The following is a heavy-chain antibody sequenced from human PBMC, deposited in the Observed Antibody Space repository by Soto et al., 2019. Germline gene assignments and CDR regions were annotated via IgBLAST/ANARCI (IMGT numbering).Heavy chain of an antibody. CDR2: ISYDGSNK. CDR1: GFTFSSYG. J-gene: IGHJ4*02. D-gene: IGHD3-22*01. CDR3: AKGKEGYYYDSSTDY. Sequence: QVQLVESGGGVVQPGRSLRLSCAASGFTFSSYGMHWVRQAPGKGQEWVAVISYDGSNKYYEDSVKGRFTISRDNSKNTLYLQMNSLRAEDTAVYYCAKGKEGYYYDSSTDYWGQGTLVTVSS. V-gene: IGHV3-30*18.